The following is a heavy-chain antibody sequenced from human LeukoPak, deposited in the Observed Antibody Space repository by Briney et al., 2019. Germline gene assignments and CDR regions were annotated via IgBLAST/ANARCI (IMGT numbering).Heavy chain of an antibody. V-gene: IGHV3-66*01. D-gene: IGHD6-13*01. CDR3: ARIFYGAAADAFDI. Sequence: GGSLRLSCAASGFTVSSNYMSWVRQAPGKGLEWVSVIYSGGSTYYADSVKGRFTISRDNSKNTLYLQMNSLRAEDTAVYYCARIFYGAAADAFDIWGQGTMVTVSS. J-gene: IGHJ3*02. CDR1: GFTVSSNY. CDR2: IYSGGST.